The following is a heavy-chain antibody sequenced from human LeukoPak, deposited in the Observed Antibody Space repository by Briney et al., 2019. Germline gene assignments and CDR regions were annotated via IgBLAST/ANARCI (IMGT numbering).Heavy chain of an antibody. Sequence: SETLSLTCTVSGGSISSYYWSWIRQPPGKGLEWIGYISYSGSSNYNPSLKSRVSISVDTSKNQFSLKLNSVTAADTAVYYCARVSCPPGSSWYYFDYWGQGTLVTVSS. V-gene: IGHV4-59*01. CDR3: ARVSCPPGSSWYYFDY. CDR1: GGSISSYY. D-gene: IGHD3-10*01. J-gene: IGHJ4*02. CDR2: ISYSGSS.